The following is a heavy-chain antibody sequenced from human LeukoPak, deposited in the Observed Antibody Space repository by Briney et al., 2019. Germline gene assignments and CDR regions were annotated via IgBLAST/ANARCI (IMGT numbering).Heavy chain of an antibody. Sequence: GGSLRLSCAASGFTFSSYSMNWVRQAPGKGLEWVSSISSSSSYIYYADSVKGRFTISRDNAKNSLYLQMNSLRAEDTAVYYCASQPLYDSSGYYYTAYWGQGTLVTVSS. V-gene: IGHV3-21*01. J-gene: IGHJ4*02. CDR1: GFTFSSYS. D-gene: IGHD3-22*01. CDR3: ASQPLYDSSGYYYTAY. CDR2: ISSSSSYI.